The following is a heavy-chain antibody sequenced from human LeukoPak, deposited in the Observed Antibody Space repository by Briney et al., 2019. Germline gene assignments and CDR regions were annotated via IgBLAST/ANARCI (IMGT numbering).Heavy chain of an antibody. D-gene: IGHD3-22*01. Sequence: SVRVSCTASGGTFSIYAISWVRPAPGQGLESMGGIIPIFGTANHAQKFQGIVTITADESTSTAYMELSSLRSEDTAVYYCARAESDDYYDSTELDYWGQGTLVTVSS. CDR1: GGTFSIYA. V-gene: IGHV1-69*13. CDR2: IIPIFGTA. CDR3: ARAESDDYYDSTELDY. J-gene: IGHJ4*02.